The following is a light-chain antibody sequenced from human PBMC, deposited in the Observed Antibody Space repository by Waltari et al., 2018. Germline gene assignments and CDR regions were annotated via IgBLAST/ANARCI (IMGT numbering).Light chain of an antibody. CDR3: SSYTSSSTLGVV. J-gene: IGLJ2*01. V-gene: IGLV2-14*01. CDR1: SSDVGGYNY. CDR2: DVI. Sequence: QSALTQPASVSGSPGQSITISCTGTSSDVGGYNYVSWYQQHPGKAPKLMIYDVINRPSGVANRFSGSKSGNPASLTISGLQAEDEADYYCSSYTSSSTLGVVFGGGTKLTVL.